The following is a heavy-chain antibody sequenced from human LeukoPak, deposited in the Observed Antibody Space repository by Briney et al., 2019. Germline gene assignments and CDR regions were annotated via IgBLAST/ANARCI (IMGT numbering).Heavy chain of an antibody. CDR1: GFTFSSYG. V-gene: IGHV3-48*01. CDR3: ARDIERYRY. J-gene: IGHJ4*02. CDR2: ISSSSSTI. Sequence: QPGRSLRLSCAASGFTFSSYGMHWVRQAPGKGLEWVSYISSSSSTIYYADSVKGRFTVSRDNAKNSLYLQMNSLRAEDTAVYYCARDIERYRYWGQGTLVTVSS. D-gene: IGHD1-1*01.